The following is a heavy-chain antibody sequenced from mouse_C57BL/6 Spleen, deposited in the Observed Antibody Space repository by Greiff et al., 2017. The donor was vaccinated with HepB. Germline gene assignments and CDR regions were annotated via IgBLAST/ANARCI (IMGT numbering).Heavy chain of an antibody. CDR2: ISDGGSYT. CDR3: ARPHYSNSAWFAY. V-gene: IGHV5-4*01. Sequence: DVQLQESGGGLVKPGGSLKLSCAASGFTFSSYAMSWVRQTPEKRLEWVATISDGGSYTYYPDNVKGRFTISRDNAKNNLYLQMSHLKSEDTAMYYCARPHYSNSAWFAYWGQGTLVTVSA. CDR1: GFTFSSYA. J-gene: IGHJ3*01. D-gene: IGHD2-5*01.